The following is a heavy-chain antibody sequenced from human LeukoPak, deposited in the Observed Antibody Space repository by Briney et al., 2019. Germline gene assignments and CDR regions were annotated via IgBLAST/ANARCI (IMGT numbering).Heavy chain of an antibody. D-gene: IGHD1-26*01. V-gene: IGHV1-69*13. Sequence: ASVKVSCKASGGTFSSYAISWVRQAPGHGLEWMGGIIPIFGTANYAQKFQGRVTITADESTSTAYMELGSLRSEDTAVYHCARVGATSGDYYFDYWGQGTLVTVSS. CDR1: GGTFSSYA. CDR2: IIPIFGTA. CDR3: ARVGATSGDYYFDY. J-gene: IGHJ4*02.